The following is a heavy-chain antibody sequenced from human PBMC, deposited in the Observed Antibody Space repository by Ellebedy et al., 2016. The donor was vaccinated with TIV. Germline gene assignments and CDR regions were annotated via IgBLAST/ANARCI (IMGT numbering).Heavy chain of an antibody. J-gene: IGHJ5*02. D-gene: IGHD3-3*01. Sequence: PGGSLRLSFAAWGFSFSNFWMSWVRQAPGKGLEWVAHIKTDGSATYYVDSVKGRFTISRENAKNALFLQMDGLRVDDSAVYYCVGFGVFNLWGQGAPVTVSS. V-gene: IGHV3-7*01. CDR3: VGFGVFNL. CDR2: IKTDGSAT. CDR1: GFSFSNFW.